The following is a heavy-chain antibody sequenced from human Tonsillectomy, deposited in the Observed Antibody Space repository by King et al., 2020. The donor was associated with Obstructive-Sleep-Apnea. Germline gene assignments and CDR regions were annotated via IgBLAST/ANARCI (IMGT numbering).Heavy chain of an antibody. J-gene: IGHJ4*02. D-gene: IGHD3-3*01. Sequence: VQLVESGGGLVQPGGSLRLSCAASGFTVSSNFMNWVRQAPGEGLEWGSVIYSVSSTFYADSVKGRFTISRDNSKNTLYLQMNSLRVEDTAVYYCASGANFSPFDYWGQGTLVTGSS. CDR2: IYSVSST. V-gene: IGHV3-66*01. CDR3: ASGANFSPFDY. CDR1: GFTVSSNF.